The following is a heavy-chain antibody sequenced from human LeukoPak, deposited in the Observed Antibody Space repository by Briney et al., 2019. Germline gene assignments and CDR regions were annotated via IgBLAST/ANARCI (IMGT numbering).Heavy chain of an antibody. CDR3: ATGYCGGDCSPFDP. CDR2: IYYSGST. CDR1: GGSISSYY. V-gene: IGHV4-59*01. D-gene: IGHD2-21*02. J-gene: IGHJ5*02. Sequence: SETLSLTCTVSGGSISSYYWSWIRQPPGKGLEWIGYIYYSGSTNYNPSLKSRVTISVDTSKNQFSLKLSSVTAADTAVYYCATGYCGGDCSPFDPWGQGTLVTVSS.